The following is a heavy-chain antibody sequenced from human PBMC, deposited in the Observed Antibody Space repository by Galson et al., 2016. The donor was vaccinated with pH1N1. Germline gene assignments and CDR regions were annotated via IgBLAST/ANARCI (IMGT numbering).Heavy chain of an antibody. V-gene: IGHV1-69*02. Sequence: SVKVSCKASGDTFNYYTINWVRQAPGQGLQWMGRIIPVLSLPTYAQTFQGRVTISADKSTTTVHMHLSSLRSEDTAVYYCARARGHAAMDPFDFWGQGTLVTVSS. CDR2: IIPVLSLP. D-gene: IGHD5-18*01. J-gene: IGHJ4*02. CDR1: GDTFNYYT. CDR3: ARARGHAAMDPFDF.